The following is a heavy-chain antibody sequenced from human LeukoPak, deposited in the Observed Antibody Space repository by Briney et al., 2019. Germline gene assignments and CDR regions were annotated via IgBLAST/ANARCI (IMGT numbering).Heavy chain of an antibody. Sequence: GGSLRLSCAASGFTFSSYAMSWVRQAPGKGLEWVSAISGRGGSTYYADSVKGRFTISRDNSKNTLYLQMNSLRAEDTAVYYCAKVRTLAVAGSYDYWGQGTLVTVSS. CDR3: AKVRTLAVAGSYDY. D-gene: IGHD6-19*01. V-gene: IGHV3-23*01. CDR1: GFTFSSYA. J-gene: IGHJ4*02. CDR2: ISGRGGST.